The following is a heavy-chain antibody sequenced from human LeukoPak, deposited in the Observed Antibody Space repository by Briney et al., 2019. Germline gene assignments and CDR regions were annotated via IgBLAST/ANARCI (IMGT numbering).Heavy chain of an antibody. CDR3: AKDSGDGYNRSPMDFDY. V-gene: IGHV3-43*02. D-gene: IGHD5-24*01. CDR2: ISGDGGST. Sequence: VGSLRLSCAASGFTFDDYAMHWVRQAPGKGLEWVSLISGDGGSTYYADSVKGRFTISRDNSKNSLYLQMNSLRTEDTALYYCAKDSGDGYNRSPMDFDYWGQGTLVTVSS. J-gene: IGHJ4*02. CDR1: GFTFDDYA.